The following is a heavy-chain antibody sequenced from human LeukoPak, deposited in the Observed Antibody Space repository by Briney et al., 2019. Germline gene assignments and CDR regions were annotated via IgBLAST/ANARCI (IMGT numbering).Heavy chain of an antibody. CDR1: GYSFTSYW. J-gene: IGHJ6*04. CDR3: ARLIESTSGYYYYGMDV. D-gene: IGHD3-16*02. CDR2: IVPSDSYT. V-gene: IGHV5-10-1*01. Sequence: GESLKISCKGSGYSFTSYWISWVRQMPGKDLQGMGRIVPSDSYTNYSPSFQGHVTISADKSISTAYLQWSSLKASDTAMYYCARLIESTSGYYYYGMDVWGKGTTVTVSS.